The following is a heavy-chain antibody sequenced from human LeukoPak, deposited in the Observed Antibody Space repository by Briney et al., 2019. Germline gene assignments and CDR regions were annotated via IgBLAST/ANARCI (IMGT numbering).Heavy chain of an antibody. J-gene: IGHJ4*02. V-gene: IGHV3-21*01. Sequence: PGGSLRLSCAASGFTFSSYSMNWVRQAPGKGLEWVSSISSSSSNIYYADSVKGRFTISRDTAKNSLYLQMNSMRAEDTAVYYCARVGAAAGTGFDYWGQGTLVTVSS. D-gene: IGHD6-13*01. CDR3: ARVGAAAGTGFDY. CDR2: ISSSSSNI. CDR1: GFTFSSYS.